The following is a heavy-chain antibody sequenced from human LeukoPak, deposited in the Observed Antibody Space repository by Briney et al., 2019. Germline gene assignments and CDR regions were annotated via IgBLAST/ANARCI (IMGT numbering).Heavy chain of an antibody. J-gene: IGHJ4*02. D-gene: IGHD3-9*01. CDR3: SRTRAAYDILTSGY. CDR1: GYTFTGYY. V-gene: IGHV1-2*02. Sequence: ASVKVSCKASGYTFTGYYMHWVRQAPGQGLEWMGWINPNSGGTNYAQKFQGRVTMTRDTSISTAYMELSRLRSDDTAVYFCSRTRAAYDILTSGYWGQGTLVTVSS. CDR2: INPNSGGT.